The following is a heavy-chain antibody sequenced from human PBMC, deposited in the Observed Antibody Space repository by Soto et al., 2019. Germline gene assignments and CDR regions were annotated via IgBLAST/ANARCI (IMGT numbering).Heavy chain of an antibody. CDR3: ARRGSGSYYDY. CDR1: GFTFSSYA. CDR2: ISGSGGST. J-gene: IGHJ4*02. V-gene: IGHV3-23*01. Sequence: EVQLLESGGGLVQPGGSLRLSCAASGFTFSSYAMRWVRQAPGQGLEWVSAISGSGGSTYYADSVKGRFTISRDNSKNTLYLQMNSLRAEDTDVYYCARRGSGSYYDYWGQGTLVTVSS. D-gene: IGHD1-26*01.